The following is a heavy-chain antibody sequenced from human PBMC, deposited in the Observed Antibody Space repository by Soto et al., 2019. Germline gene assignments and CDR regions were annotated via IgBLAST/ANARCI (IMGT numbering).Heavy chain of an antibody. CDR1: GFTFSSYG. D-gene: IGHD3-3*01. Sequence: QVQLVESGGGVVQPGRSLRLSCAASGFTFSSYGMHWVRQAPGKGVEWVAVIWYDGSNKYYADSVKGRFTISRDNSKNTLYLQMNSLRAEDTAVYYCAKEFWSGPFDYWGQGTLVTVSS. CDR2: IWYDGSNK. J-gene: IGHJ4*02. CDR3: AKEFWSGPFDY. V-gene: IGHV3-33*06.